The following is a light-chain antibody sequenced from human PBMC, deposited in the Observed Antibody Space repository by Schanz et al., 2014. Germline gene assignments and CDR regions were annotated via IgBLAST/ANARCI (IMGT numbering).Light chain of an antibody. J-gene: IGLJ3*02. CDR1: SSNIGGYNY. CDR3: SSYTSSSWV. CDR2: DVH. Sequence: QSALTQPPSASGSPGQSVTIPCTGTSSNIGGYNYVSWYQQHPGKAPKLMIYDVHKRPSGVPDRFSGSKSGNTASLTVSGLQAEDEADYYCSSYTSSSWVFGGGTKLTVL. V-gene: IGLV2-8*01.